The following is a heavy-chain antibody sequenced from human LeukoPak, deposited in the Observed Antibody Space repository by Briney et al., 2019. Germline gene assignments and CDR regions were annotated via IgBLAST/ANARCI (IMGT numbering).Heavy chain of an antibody. V-gene: IGHV3-30*04. CDR3: ARGNLYYDSSGFDY. Sequence: GGSLRLSCAASGFSFSSYAMHWVRQAPGKGLEWVAVISYNGRNKFYADSVKGRFTISRDNSKNTLYLQMNSLRAEDTAVYYCARGNLYYDSSGFDYWGQGTLVTVSS. D-gene: IGHD3-22*01. J-gene: IGHJ4*02. CDR2: ISYNGRNK. CDR1: GFSFSSYA.